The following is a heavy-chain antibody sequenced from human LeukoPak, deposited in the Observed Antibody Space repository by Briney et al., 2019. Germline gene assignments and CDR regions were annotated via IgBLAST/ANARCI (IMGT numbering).Heavy chain of an antibody. CDR1: AFTVSTNY. V-gene: IGHV3-66*01. CDR2: YGDGST. CDR3: ARINYRAFSI. D-gene: IGHD4-11*01. J-gene: IGHJ3*02. Sequence: GGSLRLSCVASAFTVSTNYMIWVRQAPGKGLEWVPLYGDGSTYYADSVKGRVTISRDNSKNTVFLQMNSLRSEDTALYYCARINYRAFSIWGQGTMVTVSS.